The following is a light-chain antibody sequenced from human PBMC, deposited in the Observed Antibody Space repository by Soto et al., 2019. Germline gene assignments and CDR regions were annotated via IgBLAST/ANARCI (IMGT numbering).Light chain of an antibody. CDR3: SSYTSSSSLWV. V-gene: IGLV2-14*01. CDR2: DVS. Sequence: QSALTLPASVSGSPGQSITISCTGTSSDVGGYNYVSWYQQHPGKAPKLMIYDVSNRPSGVSNRFSGSKSGNTASLTISGLQAEDEADYYCSSYTSSSSLWVFGTGTKLTVL. CDR1: SSDVGGYNY. J-gene: IGLJ1*01.